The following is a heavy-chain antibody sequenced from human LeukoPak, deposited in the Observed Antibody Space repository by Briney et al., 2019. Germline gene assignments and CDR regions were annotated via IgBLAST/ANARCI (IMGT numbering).Heavy chain of an antibody. Sequence: GESLKISCKGSGYTFTNFWIGWVRQMPGKGLEWMGIMYPGNSDTRYRPSFQGQVTISADKSISTAYLQWTSLKASDTAMYYCARGIDGYSYGFDHWGQGTLVTVSS. CDR1: GYTFTNFW. J-gene: IGHJ4*02. CDR3: ARGIDGYSYGFDH. V-gene: IGHV5-51*01. CDR2: MYPGNSDT. D-gene: IGHD5-18*01.